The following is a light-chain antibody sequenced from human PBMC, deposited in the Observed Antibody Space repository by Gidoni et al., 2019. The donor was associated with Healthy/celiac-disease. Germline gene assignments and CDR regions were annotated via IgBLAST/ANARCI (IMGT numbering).Light chain of an antibody. CDR2: LGS. V-gene: IGKV2-28*01. Sequence: DIVMTQPPLPLPVTPGEPASISCRSSHSLLHSNGYNYLDWYLQKPGQSLQLLIYLGSNRASGVPERFSGSGSGRDFTLKISRGEAEDVGVYYCMQALQTPWTFGQGTKVEIK. J-gene: IGKJ1*01. CDR3: MQALQTPWT. CDR1: HSLLHSNGYNY.